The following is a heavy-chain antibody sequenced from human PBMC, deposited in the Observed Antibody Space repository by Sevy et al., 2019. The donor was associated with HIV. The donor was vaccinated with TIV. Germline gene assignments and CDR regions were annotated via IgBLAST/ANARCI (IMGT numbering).Heavy chain of an antibody. CDR3: ATDRDYGDYAGGFDS. Sequence: GGSLRLSCAASEFTVSSSYMSWVRQAPGKGLEWVSILYSGGSTYYAASVKGRFAVSRDNSKNTLYLQMNSLRAEDTAVYYCATDRDYGDYAGGFDSWGQGTLVTVSS. J-gene: IGHJ4*02. CDR2: LYSGGST. D-gene: IGHD4-17*01. V-gene: IGHV3-53*01. CDR1: EFTVSSSY.